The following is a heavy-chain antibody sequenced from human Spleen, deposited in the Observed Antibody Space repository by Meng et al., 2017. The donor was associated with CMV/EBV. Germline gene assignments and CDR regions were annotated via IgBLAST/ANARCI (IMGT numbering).Heavy chain of an antibody. CDR1: GFIFSSYG. CDR2: IRYDTINK. J-gene: IGHJ4*02. V-gene: IGHV3-30*02. D-gene: IGHD4-23*01. Sequence: GESLKISCAASGFIFSSYGMHWVRQAPGKGLEWVAFIRYDTINKYYGDSVKGRFTISRDNSKNTLYLQMNSLRAEDTAVYFCAKRTLYGGNSVPDGGGFDYWGRGTLVTSPQ. CDR3: AKRTLYGGNSVPDGGGFDY.